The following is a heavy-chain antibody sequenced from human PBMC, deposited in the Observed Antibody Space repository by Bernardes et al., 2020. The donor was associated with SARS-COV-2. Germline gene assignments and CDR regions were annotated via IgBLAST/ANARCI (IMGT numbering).Heavy chain of an antibody. Sequence: GGSLRLSCAASGFTFSSYGMHWVRQAPGKGLEWVAVIWYDGSNKYYADSVKGRFTISRDNSKNTLYLQMNSLRAEDTAVYYCARGSVGATISWADYWGQGTLVTVSS. V-gene: IGHV3-33*01. J-gene: IGHJ4*02. D-gene: IGHD1-26*01. CDR1: GFTFSSYG. CDR3: ARGSVGATISWADY. CDR2: IWYDGSNK.